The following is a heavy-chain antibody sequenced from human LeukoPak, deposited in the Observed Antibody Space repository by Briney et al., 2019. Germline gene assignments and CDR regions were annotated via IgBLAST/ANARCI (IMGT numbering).Heavy chain of an antibody. CDR3: ARSTPLWWFDP. J-gene: IGHJ5*02. CDR1: GFTFSDYY. D-gene: IGHD2-21*01. CDR2: ISSSGSTI. Sequence: GGSLRLSCAASGFTFSDYYMSWIRQAPGKGLEWVSYISSSGSTIYYADSVKGRFTISRDNAKNSLYLQMNGLRAEDTAVYYCARSTPLWWFDPWGQGTLVTVSS. V-gene: IGHV3-11*01.